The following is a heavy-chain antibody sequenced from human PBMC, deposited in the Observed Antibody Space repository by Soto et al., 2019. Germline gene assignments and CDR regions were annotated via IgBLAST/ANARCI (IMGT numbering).Heavy chain of an antibody. CDR2: IYHSGST. D-gene: IGHD3-22*01. Sequence: QLQLQESGSGLVKPSQTLSLTCAVSGGSISSGGYSWSWIRQPPGKGLEWIGYIYHSGSTYYNPSLKSRVTISVYRSKNQFSLKLSSVTAADTAVYYCARDGSHYYDSSGYSWFDPWGQGTLVTVSS. CDR1: GGSISSGGYS. V-gene: IGHV4-30-2*01. CDR3: ARDGSHYYDSSGYSWFDP. J-gene: IGHJ5*02.